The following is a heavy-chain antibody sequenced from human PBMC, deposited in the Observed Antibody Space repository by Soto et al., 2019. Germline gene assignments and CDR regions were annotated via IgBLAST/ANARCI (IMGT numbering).Heavy chain of an antibody. D-gene: IGHD6-19*01. CDR1: GGTFSSYA. J-gene: IGHJ5*02. Sequence: AVKVSCKASGGTFSSYAISWVRQAPGQGLEWMGGIIPIFGTANYAQKFQGRVTITADESTSTAYMELSSLRSEDTAVYYCAREPGIAVAGTTWFDAWGQGTLVPVSS. CDR3: AREPGIAVAGTTWFDA. V-gene: IGHV1-69*13. CDR2: IIPIFGTA.